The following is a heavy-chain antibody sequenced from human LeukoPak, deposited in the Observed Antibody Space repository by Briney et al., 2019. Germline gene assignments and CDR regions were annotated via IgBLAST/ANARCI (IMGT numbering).Heavy chain of an antibody. J-gene: IGHJ3*02. CDR1: GFTFSSYA. V-gene: IGHV3-23*01. Sequence: GRSLRLSCAASGFTFSSYAMSWVRQAPGKGLEWVPAISGSGGSTYYADSVKGRFTISRDNSMNTLYLQMNSLRAEDTAVYYCAKPVEYYYDSSGYGGGAFDIWGQGTMVTVSS. CDR2: ISGSGGST. CDR3: AKPVEYYYDSSGYGGGAFDI. D-gene: IGHD3-22*01.